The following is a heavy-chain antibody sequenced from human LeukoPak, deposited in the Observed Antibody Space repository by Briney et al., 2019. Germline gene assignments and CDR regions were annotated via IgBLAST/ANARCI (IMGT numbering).Heavy chain of an antibody. CDR2: IRYDGSNK. CDR1: GFTFSSYG. J-gene: IGHJ4*02. V-gene: IGHV3-30*02. D-gene: IGHD5-12*01. Sequence: GSLRLSCAASGFTFSSYGMHWVRQAPGKGLEWVAFIRYDGSNKYYADSVKGRFTISRDNSKNTLYLQMNSLRAEDTAVYYCAKDPGTGYDFDYWGQGTLVTVSS. CDR3: AKDPGTGYDFDY.